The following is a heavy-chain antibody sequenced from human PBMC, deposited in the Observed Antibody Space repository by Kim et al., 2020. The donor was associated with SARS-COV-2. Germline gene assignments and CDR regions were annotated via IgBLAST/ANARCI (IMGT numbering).Heavy chain of an antibody. Sequence: GGSLRLSCAASGFTFSSYGMHWVRQAPGKGLEWVAVIWYDGSNKYYADSVKGRFTISRDNSKNTLYLQMNSLRAEDTAVYYCARDWGRYCSSTSCSALNYWGQGTLVTVSS. CDR1: GFTFSSYG. J-gene: IGHJ4*02. D-gene: IGHD2-2*01. CDR2: IWYDGSNK. V-gene: IGHV3-33*08. CDR3: ARDWGRYCSSTSCSALNY.